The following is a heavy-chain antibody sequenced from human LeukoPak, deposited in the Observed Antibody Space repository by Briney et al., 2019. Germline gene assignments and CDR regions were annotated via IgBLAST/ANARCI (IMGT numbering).Heavy chain of an antibody. Sequence: SETLSLTCAVYGGSFSGYYWSWIRQPPGKGLEWIGSIYHSGSTYYNPSLKSRVTISVDTSKNQFSLKLSSVTAADTAVCYCASGYYYDSSGSDAFDIWGQGTMVTVSS. V-gene: IGHV4-34*01. D-gene: IGHD3-22*01. J-gene: IGHJ3*02. CDR2: IYHSGST. CDR3: ASGYYYDSSGSDAFDI. CDR1: GGSFSGYY.